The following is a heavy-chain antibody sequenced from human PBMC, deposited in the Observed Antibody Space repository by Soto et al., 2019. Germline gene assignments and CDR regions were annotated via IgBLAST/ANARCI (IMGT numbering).Heavy chain of an antibody. CDR3: AREYRHNGNYYGSY. V-gene: IGHV1-3*01. D-gene: IGHD1-26*01. J-gene: IGHJ4*02. CDR1: GYTFTHFV. Sequence: QVQLVQSGAEVKKPRASVKVSCKASGYTFTHFVIQWVRQAPGQRLEWLGWINPANGDTQYSQTLQGRVTITSDTSARPVYMELSSLSSGDTAVYYFAREYRHNGNYYGSYWGQGTLVTVSS. CDR2: INPANGDT.